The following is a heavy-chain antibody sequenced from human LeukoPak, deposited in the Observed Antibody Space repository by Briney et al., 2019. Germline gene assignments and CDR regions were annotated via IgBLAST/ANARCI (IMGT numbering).Heavy chain of an antibody. CDR3: ARASWVSSAYAVR. D-gene: IGHD2-2*01. J-gene: IGHJ4*02. V-gene: IGHV3-23*01. CDR1: GLSFTSFA. Sequence: PGGSLRLSCAASGLSFTSFAMSWIRQAPARGPEWVSSLRGDGETFYADSVRGRFTLSRDDSRNTVYLQLNNLRVEDTAIYYCARASWVSSAYAVRWGQGTQVTVSS. CDR2: LRGDGET.